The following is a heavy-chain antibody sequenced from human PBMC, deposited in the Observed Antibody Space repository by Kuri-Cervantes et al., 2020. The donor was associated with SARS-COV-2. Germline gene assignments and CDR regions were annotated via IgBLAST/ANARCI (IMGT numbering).Heavy chain of an antibody. V-gene: IGHV5-51*01. D-gene: IGHD1-26*01. Sequence: GESLKISCKGSGYSFTSYWIGWVRQMPGKGLEWMGIIYPGDSDTRYSPSFQGQVTISADKSISTAYLQWSSLKASDTAMYYCARHGEPGGGAILYYGMDVWGQGTTVTVSS. J-gene: IGHJ6*02. CDR2: IYPGDSDT. CDR1: GYSFTSYW. CDR3: ARHGEPGGGAILYYGMDV.